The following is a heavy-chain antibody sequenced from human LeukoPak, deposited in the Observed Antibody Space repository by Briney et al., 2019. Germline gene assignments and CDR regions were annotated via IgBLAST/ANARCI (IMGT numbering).Heavy chain of an antibody. D-gene: IGHD5-24*01. Sequence: ASVKVSCKASGYTFTSYYMHWVRQAPGQGLEWMGIINPSGGSTSYAQKFQGRVTMTRDTSTSTVYMELSSLRSEDTAVYYCARVTCRDGYNCREAFDIWGQGTMVTVSS. J-gene: IGHJ3*02. CDR2: INPSGGST. CDR1: GYTFTSYY. CDR3: ARVTCRDGYNCREAFDI. V-gene: IGHV1-46*03.